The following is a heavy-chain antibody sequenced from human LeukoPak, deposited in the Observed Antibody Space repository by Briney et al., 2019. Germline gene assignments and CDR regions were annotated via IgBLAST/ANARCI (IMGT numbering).Heavy chain of an antibody. Sequence: GGSVRLSCAASGFTVSSNYMSWVRQAPGKGVEWVSIIYSGRSTYYADSVKGRFTISRDNSKNTLYLQMNSLRAEDTAVYYCAREYGYRIVWGQGTLVTVSS. V-gene: IGHV3-66*01. CDR1: GFTVSSNY. CDR3: AREYGYRIV. CDR2: IYSGRST. D-gene: IGHD5-12*01. J-gene: IGHJ4*02.